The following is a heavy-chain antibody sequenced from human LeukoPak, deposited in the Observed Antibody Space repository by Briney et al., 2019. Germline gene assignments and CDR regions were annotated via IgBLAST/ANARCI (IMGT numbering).Heavy chain of an antibody. CDR2: INHSGST. V-gene: IGHV4-34*01. CDR3: ARVRRITMIVVVERSFDY. CDR1: GGSFSGYY. J-gene: IGHJ4*02. Sequence: PSETLSLTCAVYGGSFSGYYWSWLRQPPGKGLEWIGEINHSGSTNYNPSLKSRVTISVDTSKNQFSLKLSSVTAADTAVYYCARVRRITMIVVVERSFDYWGQGTLVTVSS. D-gene: IGHD3-22*01.